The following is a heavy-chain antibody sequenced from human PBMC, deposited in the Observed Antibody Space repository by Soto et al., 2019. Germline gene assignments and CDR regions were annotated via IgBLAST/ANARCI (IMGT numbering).Heavy chain of an antibody. CDR3: AREGHRLLWFGANWFDP. Sequence: GGSLRLSCAASGFTFSSYSMNWVRQAPGKGLEWVSSISSSSSYIYYADSVKGRFTISRDNAKNSLYLQMNSLRAEDTAVYYCAREGHRLLWFGANWFDPWGQGTLVTVSS. CDR1: GFTFSSYS. D-gene: IGHD3-10*01. CDR2: ISSSSSYI. J-gene: IGHJ5*02. V-gene: IGHV3-21*01.